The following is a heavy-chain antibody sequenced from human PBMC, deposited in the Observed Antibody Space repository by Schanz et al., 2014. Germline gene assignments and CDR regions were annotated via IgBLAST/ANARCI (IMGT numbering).Heavy chain of an antibody. J-gene: IGHJ4*02. D-gene: IGHD4-17*01. CDR3: VRDTDYHFDY. CDR2: IRYNGINE. CDR1: GFTFSNYG. V-gene: IGHV3-30*02. Sequence: QVQLVESGGGVVQPGGSLRLSCAASGFTFSNYGLHWVRQAPGKGLEWVAFIRYNGINEYYADSVKGRFTISRDNAKNTLYLQMSRLRVEDTAVYYCVRDTDYHFDYWGQGTLVTVSS.